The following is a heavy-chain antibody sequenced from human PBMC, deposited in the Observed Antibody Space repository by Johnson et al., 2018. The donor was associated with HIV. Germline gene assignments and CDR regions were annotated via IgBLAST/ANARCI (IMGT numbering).Heavy chain of an antibody. CDR2: ISGSGGST. D-gene: IGHD6-19*01. CDR1: GFTVSSNY. CDR3: ARGGGGSGWYGGAFDI. V-gene: IGHV3-66*02. Sequence: EVQLVESGGGLVQPGGSLRLSCAASGFTVSSNYMSWVRQAPGKGLEWVSVISGSGGSTYYADSVKGRFTISRDNSNNTLYLQMNSLRAEDRAVYYCARGGGGSGWYGGAFDIWGQGTMVTVSA. J-gene: IGHJ3*02.